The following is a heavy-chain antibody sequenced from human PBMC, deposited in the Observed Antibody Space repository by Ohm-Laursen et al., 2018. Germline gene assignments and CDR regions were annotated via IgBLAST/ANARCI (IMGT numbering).Heavy chain of an antibody. CDR2: INHSGST. D-gene: IGHD6-19*01. Sequence: SETLSLTCAVYGGSFSGYYWSWNRQPPGKGLERIGEINHSGSTNYNPSLKSQITISVDTSKNQFSLNRSSVTAADTAVYYCARAVAGTIDWFDPWGQGTLVTVSS. CDR1: GGSFSGYY. CDR3: ARAVAGTIDWFDP. V-gene: IGHV4-34*01. J-gene: IGHJ5*02.